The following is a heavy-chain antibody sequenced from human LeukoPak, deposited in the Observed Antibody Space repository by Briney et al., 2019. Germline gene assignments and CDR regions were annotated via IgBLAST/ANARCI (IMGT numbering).Heavy chain of an antibody. V-gene: IGHV1-2*02. Sequence: ASVKVSCKASGYTFTGYYMHWVRQAPGQGLEWMGWIKPNSGGTNYAQKFQGRVTMTRDTSISTAYMELRRLRSDDTAVYYCARVRPPIYYYDSSGYCLDYWGKGTTVTISS. J-gene: IGHJ6*04. CDR2: IKPNSGGT. D-gene: IGHD3-22*01. CDR3: ARVRPPIYYYDSSGYCLDY. CDR1: GYTFTGYY.